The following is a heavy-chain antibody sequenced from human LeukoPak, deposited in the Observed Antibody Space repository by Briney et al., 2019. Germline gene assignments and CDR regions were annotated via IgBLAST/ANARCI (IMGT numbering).Heavy chain of an antibody. J-gene: IGHJ4*02. CDR1: GFTFSSYG. CDR3: ARDRDTAMGL. CDR2: IWYDGSNK. D-gene: IGHD5-18*01. V-gene: IGHV3-30*19. Sequence: GGSLRLSCAASGFTFSSYGMHWVRQAPGKGLEWVAVIWYDGSNKYYTDSVKGRFTISRDKSKNTLYLQMNSLRAEDTAVYYCARDRDTAMGLWGQGTLVTVSS.